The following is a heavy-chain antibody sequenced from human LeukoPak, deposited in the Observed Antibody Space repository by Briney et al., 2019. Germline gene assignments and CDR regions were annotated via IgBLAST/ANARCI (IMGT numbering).Heavy chain of an antibody. CDR2: ISSSGTYT. V-gene: IGHV3-21*05. Sequence: PGRPLRLSCAASGFTFITYGMHWVRQAPGKGLEWVSYISSSGTYTNYADSVKGRFTLSRDNVKNSLYLQMNSLRAEDTAVYYCPSIEGATEPYGGQGTLVTVSS. J-gene: IGHJ4*02. CDR1: GFTFITYG. D-gene: IGHD1-26*01. CDR3: PSIEGATEPY.